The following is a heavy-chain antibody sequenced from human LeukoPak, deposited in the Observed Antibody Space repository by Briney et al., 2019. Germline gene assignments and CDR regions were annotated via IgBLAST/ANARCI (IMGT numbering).Heavy chain of an antibody. CDR1: GFTFSSYA. D-gene: IGHD4-17*01. CDR3: AARRLTVTTEIDY. J-gene: IGHJ4*02. V-gene: IGHV3-30*04. CDR2: IHYDGNNK. Sequence: PGRSLRLSCAASGFTFSSYAMHWVRQAPGKGLDWVAFIHYDGNNKYYADSVKGRFTISRDNSKNTLYLQMNSLRTEDTALYYCAARRLTVTTEIDYWGQGTLVTVSS.